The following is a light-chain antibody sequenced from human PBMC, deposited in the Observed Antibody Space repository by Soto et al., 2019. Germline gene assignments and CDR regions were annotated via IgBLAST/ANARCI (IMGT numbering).Light chain of an antibody. Sequence: QSVLTQPASVSGSPGQSITISCTGTSSDVGGVSNSVSWYQQHPGKDPKLIIYQVTNRHSGVSIRFSGSKSGNTASLTISGLQAEDEADYYCSAKTHSRPDVFGTGTKVPVL. J-gene: IGLJ1*01. V-gene: IGLV2-14*01. CDR1: SSDVGGVSNS. CDR2: QVT. CDR3: SAKTHSRPDV.